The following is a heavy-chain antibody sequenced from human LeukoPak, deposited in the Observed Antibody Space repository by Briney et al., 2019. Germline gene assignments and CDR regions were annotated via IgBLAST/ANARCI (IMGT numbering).Heavy chain of an antibody. J-gene: IGHJ4*02. D-gene: IGHD1-26*01. CDR1: GGSIRSYY. Sequence: SETLPLTCTVSGGSIRSYYWNWIRQPAGKGLEYIGRIYTSGSTNYNPSLKSRVTMSVDTSKNQFSLKLSSVTAADTAVYYCVGGTYYGGDYWGQGTLVTVSS. CDR3: VGGTYYGGDY. V-gene: IGHV4-4*07. CDR2: IYTSGST.